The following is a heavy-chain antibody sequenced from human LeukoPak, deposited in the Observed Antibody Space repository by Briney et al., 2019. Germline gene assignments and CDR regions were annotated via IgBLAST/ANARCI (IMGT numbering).Heavy chain of an antibody. Sequence: GGSLRLSCAASGFTFDDYAMHWVRQAPGKGLEWVSYISSSGSTIYYADSVKGRFTISRDNAKNSLYLHMNSLRAEDTAVYYCARGDSGSYYFDYWGQGTLVTVSS. CDR2: ISSSGSTI. J-gene: IGHJ4*02. CDR1: GFTFDDYA. D-gene: IGHD1-26*01. V-gene: IGHV3-48*03. CDR3: ARGDSGSYYFDY.